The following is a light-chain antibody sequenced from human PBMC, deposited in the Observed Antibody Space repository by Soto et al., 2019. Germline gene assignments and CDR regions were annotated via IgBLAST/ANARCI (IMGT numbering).Light chain of an antibody. Sequence: DIQLTQSPSFLSASVGDRVTITCRASQDINTYLAWYQQKPGKAPKLLIFAASTLQNGVPSRFSGSRSGTEFTVTITSLQPEDCATYYCQQRTSYPITFGQGTRLEIK. CDR2: AAS. CDR1: QDINTY. V-gene: IGKV1-9*01. CDR3: QQRTSYPIT. J-gene: IGKJ5*01.